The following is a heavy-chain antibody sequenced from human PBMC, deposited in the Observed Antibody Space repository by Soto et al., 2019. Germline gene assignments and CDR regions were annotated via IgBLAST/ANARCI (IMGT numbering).Heavy chain of an antibody. CDR3: ARDSGLLPLSSFYYCSCMEV. Sequence: QVQLVQSGAEVKKPGASVKVSCKASGYTFTSYGISWVRQAPGQGLEWMGWISAYNGNTNYAQKLQGRVTMTTDTSPSTAYMALRSLRSDDTAVYYCARDSGLLPLSSFYYCSCMEVWGQGTTVTVSS. V-gene: IGHV1-18*01. J-gene: IGHJ6*02. CDR1: GYTFTSYG. CDR2: ISAYNGNT. D-gene: IGHD3-10*01.